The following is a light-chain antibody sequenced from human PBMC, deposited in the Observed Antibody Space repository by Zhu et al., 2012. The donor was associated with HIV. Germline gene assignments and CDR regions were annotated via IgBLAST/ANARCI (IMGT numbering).Light chain of an antibody. CDR1: QSIGSY. V-gene: IGKV3-11*01. CDR2: DAS. Sequence: IVLTQSPPTLSLSPGERATLSCRASQSIGSYLAWYQQKPGLLMYDASNTAPGISARFSGSGSGTDFTLTISSLEPEDSAVYYCQQRNSNWFTFGGGTKVEIK. CDR3: QQRNSNWFT. J-gene: IGKJ4*01.